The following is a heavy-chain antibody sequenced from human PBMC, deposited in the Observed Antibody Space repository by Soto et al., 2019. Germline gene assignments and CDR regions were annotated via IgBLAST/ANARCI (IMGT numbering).Heavy chain of an antibody. J-gene: IGHJ4*02. D-gene: IGHD5-18*01. V-gene: IGHV1-8*02. CDR2: INPNSGNT. CDR1: GYTFTSYD. CDR3: ARDSYGFPY. Sequence: QVQLVQSGAEVKKPGASVKVSCKASGYTFTSYDFNWVRQATGQGLEWMGWINPNSGNTGYAQKFQGRVTMTRSTSMSTVTIELSSLRSEDSAVYYCARDSYGFPYWGQGTLVTVSS.